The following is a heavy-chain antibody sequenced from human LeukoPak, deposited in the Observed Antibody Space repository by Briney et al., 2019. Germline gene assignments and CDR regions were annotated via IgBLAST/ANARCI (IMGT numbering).Heavy chain of an antibody. CDR2: IYYSGST. CDR3: ATQEDCSSTSCYKPSDYYYYMDV. D-gene: IGHD2-2*02. CDR1: GGSISSGDYY. J-gene: IGHJ6*03. Sequence: SETLSLTCTVSGGSISSGDYYWSWIRQPPGKGLEWIGYIYYSGSTYYNPSLKSRVTISIDTSKNQFPLKLTSVTAADTAVYYCATQEDCSSTSCYKPSDYYYYMDVWGKGTTVTVSS. V-gene: IGHV4-30-4*08.